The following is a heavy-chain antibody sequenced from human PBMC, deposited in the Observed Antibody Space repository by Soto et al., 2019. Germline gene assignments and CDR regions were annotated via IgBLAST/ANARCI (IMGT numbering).Heavy chain of an antibody. CDR1: GDTFTAYY. V-gene: IGHV1-2*02. CDR2: INPNSGGT. CDR3: VRLPPPSLYYDAMDV. Sequence: QVQLVQSGAEVKKPGASVKVSCKASGDTFTAYYMHWVRQAPGQGLEWMGWINPNSGGTNYAQKYLGRVTMTRDTSITTSYMELSRLRSYDTAVYYWVRLPPPSLYYDAMDVWGQGTTVTVSS. J-gene: IGHJ6*02.